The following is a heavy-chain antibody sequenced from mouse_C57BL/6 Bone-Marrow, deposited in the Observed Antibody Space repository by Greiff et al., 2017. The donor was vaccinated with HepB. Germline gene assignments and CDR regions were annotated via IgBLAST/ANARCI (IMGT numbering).Heavy chain of an antibody. Sequence: QVQLQQSGAELVKPGASVKLSCKASGYTFTSYWMHWVKQRPGQGLEWIGMIHPNSGSTNYNEKFKSKATLTVDKSSSTAYMQLSSLTSEDSAVYYCARDMDYYGSTFFDYWGQGTTLTVSS. J-gene: IGHJ2*01. CDR3: ARDMDYYGSTFFDY. V-gene: IGHV1-64*01. D-gene: IGHD1-1*01. CDR1: GYTFTSYW. CDR2: IHPNSGST.